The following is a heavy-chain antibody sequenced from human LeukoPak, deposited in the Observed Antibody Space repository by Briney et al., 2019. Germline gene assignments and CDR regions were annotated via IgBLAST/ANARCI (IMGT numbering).Heavy chain of an antibody. J-gene: IGHJ3*02. CDR1: GFTFSSYG. V-gene: IGHV3-30*02. Sequence: PGGSLRLSCAASGFTFSSYGMHWVRQAPGKGLEWVAFIRYDGSNKYYADSVKGRFTISRDNSKNTLYLQMTSLRAETTAVYYFAKPVGAPRNLAAFDIWGRGTMVNVSS. CDR2: IRYDGSNK. CDR3: AKPVGAPRNLAAFDI. D-gene: IGHD1-26*01.